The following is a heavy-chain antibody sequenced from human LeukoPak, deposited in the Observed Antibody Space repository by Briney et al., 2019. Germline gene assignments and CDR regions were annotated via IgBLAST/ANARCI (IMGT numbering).Heavy chain of an antibody. D-gene: IGHD3-10*01. Sequence: GGSLRLSCAASGFTFTGYSMNWFRQAPGKGLEWVSHISSGGTTIYYADSVKGRFTISRDNAKNSLYLQMNGLRAEDTAVYYCAKSFMDWGQGTLVTVSS. CDR2: ISSGGTTI. CDR3: AKSFMD. CDR1: GFTFTGYS. V-gene: IGHV3-48*04. J-gene: IGHJ4*02.